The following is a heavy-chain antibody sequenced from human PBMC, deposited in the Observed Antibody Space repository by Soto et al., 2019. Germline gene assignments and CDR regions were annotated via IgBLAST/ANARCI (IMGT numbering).Heavy chain of an antibody. J-gene: IGHJ2*01. CDR2: IYYSGST. D-gene: IGHD3-3*01. CDR1: GGSISSSSYY. Sequence: QLQLQESGPGLVKPSETLSLTCTVSGGSISSSSYYWGWIRQPPGKGLEWIGSIYYSGSTYYNPSLKSRVTISVDTSKNQFSLKLSSVTAADTAVYYCARHENPSGSSYWYFDLWGRGTLVTVSS. CDR3: ARHENPSGSSYWYFDL. V-gene: IGHV4-39*01.